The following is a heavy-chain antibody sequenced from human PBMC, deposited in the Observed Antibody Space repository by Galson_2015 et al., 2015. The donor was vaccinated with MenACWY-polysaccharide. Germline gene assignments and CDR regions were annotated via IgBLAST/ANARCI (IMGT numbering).Heavy chain of an antibody. Sequence: TYYNPSLKSRGTISVDTSRNQFSLKLSSVTAADTAVYFCARDSHYYGSGSYGWFDPWGQGILVPVSS. D-gene: IGHD3-10*01. CDR2: T. CDR3: ARDSHYYGSGSYGWFDP. J-gene: IGHJ5*02. V-gene: IGHV4-39*07.